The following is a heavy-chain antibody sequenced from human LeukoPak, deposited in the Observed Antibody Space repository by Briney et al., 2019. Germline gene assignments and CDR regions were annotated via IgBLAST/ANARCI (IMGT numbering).Heavy chain of an antibody. V-gene: IGHV4-4*07. J-gene: IGHJ4*02. CDR3: AGTDFWSGYYFDY. CDR2: IYTSGST. D-gene: IGHD3-3*01. CDR1: GGSISSYF. Sequence: SETLFLTCPVPGGSISSYFWGWIRQPAGKGPEWIGRIYTSGSTNYNPSLKSRVTMSVDTSKNQFSLKLSSVTAADTAVYYCAGTDFWSGYYFDYWGQGTLVTVSS.